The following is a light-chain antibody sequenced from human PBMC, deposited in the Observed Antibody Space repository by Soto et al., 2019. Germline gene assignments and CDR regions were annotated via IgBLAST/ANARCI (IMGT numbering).Light chain of an antibody. CDR2: VAS. J-gene: IGKJ2*01. CDR3: QQYGSSPLT. V-gene: IGKV3-20*01. Sequence: EIVLTQSPGTLSLSPGERATLSCRASQSISSTYLAWYQQKPGQAPRLLIYVASSKANGIPDRFSGSGSGRDFTLTISRLEPEDFAVYYCQQYGSSPLTFGQGTKLEIK. CDR1: QSISSTY.